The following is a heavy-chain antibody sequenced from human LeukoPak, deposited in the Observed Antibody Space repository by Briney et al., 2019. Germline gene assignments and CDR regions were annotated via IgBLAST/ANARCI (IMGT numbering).Heavy chain of an antibody. CDR3: ARDGVAELMSALDY. Sequence: ETLSLTCVVSGVSITNGYWWYWVRQAPGKGLEWVSFISSSSTYIYYADSLKGRFTISRDNAKNSLYLQMNSLRAEDTAVYYCARDGVAELMSALDYWGQGILVTVSS. CDR2: ISSSSTYI. J-gene: IGHJ4*02. V-gene: IGHV3-21*06. D-gene: IGHD1-26*01. CDR1: GVSITNGYW.